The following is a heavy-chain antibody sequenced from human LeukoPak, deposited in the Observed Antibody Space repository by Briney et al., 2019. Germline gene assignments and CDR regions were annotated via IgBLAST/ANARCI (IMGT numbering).Heavy chain of an antibody. CDR1: GGSISSGGYY. Sequence: PSQTLSLTCTVSGGSISSGGYYWSWLRQHPGKGLEWIGYIHYSGSTYYNPSLKSRVTISVDTSKNQFSLKLSSVTAADTAVYYCARGVVAATRYFDYRGQGTLVTVSS. CDR2: IHYSGST. D-gene: IGHD2-15*01. CDR3: ARGVVAATRYFDY. V-gene: IGHV4-31*03. J-gene: IGHJ4*02.